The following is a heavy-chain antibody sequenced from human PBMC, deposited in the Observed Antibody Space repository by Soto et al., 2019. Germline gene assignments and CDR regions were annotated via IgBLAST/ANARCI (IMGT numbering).Heavy chain of an antibody. CDR3: ARDRGDCSGGSCYSCDY. V-gene: IGHV1-69*01. CDR1: GGTFSSYA. J-gene: IGHJ4*02. D-gene: IGHD2-15*01. CDR2: IIPIFGTA. Sequence: QVQLVQSGAEVKKPGSSVKVSCKASGGTFSSYAISWVRQAPGQGLEWMGGIIPIFGTANYAQKFQGRVTITADESTSTAYMEMSSLRSEDTAVYYCARDRGDCSGGSCYSCDYWGQGTLVTVSS.